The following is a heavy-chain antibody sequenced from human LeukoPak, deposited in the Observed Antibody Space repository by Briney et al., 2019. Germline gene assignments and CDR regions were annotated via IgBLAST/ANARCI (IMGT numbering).Heavy chain of an antibody. J-gene: IGHJ4*02. V-gene: IGHV4-34*01. D-gene: IGHD3-22*01. CDR3: ASTGYYDSSGYRY. Sequence: SETLSLTCAVYGGSFSGYYWSWIRQPPGKGLEWIEEINHSGSTNYNPSLKSRVTISVDTSKNQFSLKLSSVTAADTAVYYCASTGYYDSSGYRYWGQGTLVTVSS. CDR2: INHSGST. CDR1: GGSFSGYY.